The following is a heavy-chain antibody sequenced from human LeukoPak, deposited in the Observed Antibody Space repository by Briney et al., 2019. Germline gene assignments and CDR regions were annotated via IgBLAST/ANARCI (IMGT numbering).Heavy chain of an antibody. J-gene: IGHJ4*02. CDR2: IGTAGDT. D-gene: IGHD2-15*01. CDR3: ARGAARDIVVVVAATPGYYFDY. V-gene: IGHV3-13*01. Sequence: GGSLRLSCAASGFTFSSYDMHWVRQATGKGLEWVSAIGTAGDTYYPGSVKGRFTISRENAKNSLYLQMNSLRAGDTAVYYCARGAARDIVVVVAATPGYYFDYWGQGTLVTVSS. CDR1: GFTFSSYD.